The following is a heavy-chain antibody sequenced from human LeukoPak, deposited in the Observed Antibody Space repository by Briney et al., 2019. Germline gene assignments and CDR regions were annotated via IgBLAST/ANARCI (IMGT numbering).Heavy chain of an antibody. J-gene: IGHJ3*02. CDR1: GFTFSNYA. CDR3: VKDRGGGGGFDI. V-gene: IGHV3-23*01. Sequence: GGSLRLSCAASGFTFSNYAMSCVRQAPGKGLEWVSVISGSGDSTYYEDSVKGRFTISRDNSKNTLYLQMNSLRAEDTAVFYCVKDRGGGGGFDIWGHGTMITVSS. CDR2: ISGSGDST. D-gene: IGHD3-16*01.